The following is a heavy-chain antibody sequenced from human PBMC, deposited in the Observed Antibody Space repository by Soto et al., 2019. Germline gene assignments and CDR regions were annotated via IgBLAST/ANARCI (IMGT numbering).Heavy chain of an antibody. CDR2: ISYDGSNK. CDR1: GFTFSSYA. D-gene: IGHD4-4*01. CDR3: ARDLVPAWVTVTTRKNDY. Sequence: QVQLVESGGGVVQPGRSLRLSCAASGFTFSSYAMHWVRQAPGKGLEWVAVISYDGSNKYYADSVKGRITISRDNSKNTRYLHMNSLRGEDTAVYYCARDLVPAWVTVTTRKNDYWGQGALVTVSS. J-gene: IGHJ4*02. V-gene: IGHV3-30-3*01.